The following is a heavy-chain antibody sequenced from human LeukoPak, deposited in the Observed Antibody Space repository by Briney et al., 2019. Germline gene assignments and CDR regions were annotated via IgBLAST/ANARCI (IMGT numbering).Heavy chain of an antibody. D-gene: IGHD5-12*01. V-gene: IGHV4-4*09. Sequence: SETLSLTCTVSRGSISGSIRSYYWSWLRQPPGKGLEWIGYISSSGSIHDTPSLRSRVTISVDTSKNQFFLNLSSVSAADTAVYYCAKIPLGYSGAYYFDYWGQGTLVTVSP. CDR2: ISSSGSI. CDR3: AKIPLGYSGAYYFDY. J-gene: IGHJ4*02. CDR1: RGSISGSIRSYY.